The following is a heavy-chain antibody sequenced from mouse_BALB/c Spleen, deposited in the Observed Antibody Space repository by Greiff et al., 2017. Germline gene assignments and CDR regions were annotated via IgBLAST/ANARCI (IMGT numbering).Heavy chain of an antibody. CDR2: IRNKANGYTT. J-gene: IGHJ4*01. CDR3: ARTTYYAMDD. Sequence: EVKLMESGGGLVQPGGSLRLSCATSGFTFTDYYMSWVRQPPGKALEWLGFIRNKANGYTTEYSASVKGRFTISRDNSQSILYLQMNTLRAEDSATYYCARTTYYAMDDWGQGTSVTVSS. V-gene: IGHV7-3*02. D-gene: IGHD2-12*01. CDR1: GFTFTDYY.